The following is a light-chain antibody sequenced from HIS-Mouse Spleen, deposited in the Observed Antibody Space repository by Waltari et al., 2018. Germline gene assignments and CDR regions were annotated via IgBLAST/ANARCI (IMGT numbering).Light chain of an antibody. CDR3: AAWDDSLSGRV. V-gene: IGLV1-47*01. J-gene: IGLJ3*02. CDR2: RNN. Sequence: QSVLTQPPSASGTPGQRVTISCSGSSSNIGSNYVYWYQQLPGTAPKLLIYRNNHRPSGVPDRVSGSKSGTSASLAISGRRSEDEADYYCAAWDDSLSGRVFGGGTKLTVL. CDR1: SSNIGSNY.